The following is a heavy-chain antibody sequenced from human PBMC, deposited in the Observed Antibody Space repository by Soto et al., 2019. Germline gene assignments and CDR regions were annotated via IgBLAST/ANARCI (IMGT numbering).Heavy chain of an antibody. CDR2: ISYDGSNK. J-gene: IGHJ4*02. V-gene: IGHV3-30*18. CDR3: AKEFRSSWYFFDY. D-gene: IGHD6-13*01. CDR1: GFTFSSYG. Sequence: QVQLVESGGGVVQPGRSLRLSCAPSGFTFSSYGMHWVRQAPGKGLEWVAVISYDGSNKYYADSVKGRFTISRDNSKNTLYLQMNSLRAEDTAVYYCAKEFRSSWYFFDYWGQGTLVTVSS.